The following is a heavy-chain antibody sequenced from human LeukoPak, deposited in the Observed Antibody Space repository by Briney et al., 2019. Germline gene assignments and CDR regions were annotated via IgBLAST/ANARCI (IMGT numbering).Heavy chain of an antibody. V-gene: IGHV6-1*01. Sequence: SQTLSRTCAISGDSVSSNSVAWNWIRQSPSRGLEWLGRTYYRSKWYNDYTVSVKGRITINPDTSKNQFSLQLNSVTPEDTAVYFCARSTGWMDYWGQGTLVTVSS. D-gene: IGHD2-8*02. CDR3: ARSTGWMDY. CDR1: GDSVSSNSVA. CDR2: TYYRSKWYN. J-gene: IGHJ4*02.